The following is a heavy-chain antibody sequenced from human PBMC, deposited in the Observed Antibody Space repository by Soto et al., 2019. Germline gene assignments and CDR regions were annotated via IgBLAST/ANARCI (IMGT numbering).Heavy chain of an antibody. CDR2: IYWDDDK. V-gene: IGHV2-5*02. J-gene: IGHJ5*02. CDR1: GFSLTTRGVG. Sequence: QITLKESGPTLVKPTQTLTLTCTFSGFSLTTRGVGVGWIRQPPGKALECLALIYWDDDKRYSPSLQSRLSIPKHPSKNQVVLTMTNVDPVDTATYYCAHIPNYYPYDWFDPWGQGTLVSVSS. CDR3: AHIPNYYPYDWFDP. D-gene: IGHD3-10*01.